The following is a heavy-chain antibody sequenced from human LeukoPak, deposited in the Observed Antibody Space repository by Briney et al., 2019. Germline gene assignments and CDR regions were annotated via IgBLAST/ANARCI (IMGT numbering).Heavy chain of an antibody. J-gene: IGHJ4*02. CDR2: ISGSGGST. Sequence: GGSLRLSCAASGFTLSSYAMSWVRQAPGKGLEWVSAISGSGGSTYYADSVKGRFTISRDNSKNTLYLQMNSLRAEDTAVYYCAKDIGEPLLPDQNDYWGQGTLVTVSS. CDR3: AKDIGEPLLPDQNDY. CDR1: GFTLSSYA. D-gene: IGHD3-22*01. V-gene: IGHV3-23*01.